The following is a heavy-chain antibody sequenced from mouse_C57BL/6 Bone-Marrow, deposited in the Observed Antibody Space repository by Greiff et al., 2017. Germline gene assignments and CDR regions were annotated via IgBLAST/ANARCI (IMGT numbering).Heavy chain of an antibody. CDR2: LWSGGST. CDR1: GFSLTSYG. J-gene: IGHJ4*01. D-gene: IGHD2-3*01. V-gene: IGHV2-2*01. CDR3: ARERNGYYLPDAMDY. Sequence: VMLVESGPGLVQPSQSLSITCTVSGFSLTSYGVHWVRQSPGKGLEWLGVLWSGGSTDYNAAFISRLSISKDNSKSQVFFKMNSLQADDTAIYYCARERNGYYLPDAMDYWGQGTSVTVSS.